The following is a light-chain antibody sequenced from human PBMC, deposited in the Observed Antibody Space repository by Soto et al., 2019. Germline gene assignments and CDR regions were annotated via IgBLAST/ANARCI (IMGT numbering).Light chain of an antibody. CDR2: RNN. J-gene: IGLJ1*01. CDR3: ATWDDSLSNYV. CDR1: SSNIGSNY. V-gene: IGLV1-47*01. Sequence: QSVLTQPPSASRTPGQRVTISCSGSSSNIGSNYVYWYQHLTGTAPKLLIYRNNQRPSGVPDRFSGSKSGTSASLAISGLRSEDEADYYCATWDDSLSNYVFGTGTRSPS.